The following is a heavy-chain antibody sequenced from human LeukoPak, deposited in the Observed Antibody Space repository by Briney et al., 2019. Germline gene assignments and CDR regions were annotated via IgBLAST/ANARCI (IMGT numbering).Heavy chain of an antibody. V-gene: IGHV3-23*01. J-gene: IGHJ4*02. Sequence: GGSLKLSCAASGLTFSSYAMSWVRQAPGKGLEWVSAISGSGGSTYYADSVKGRFTISRDNSKNTLYLQMNSLRAEDTAVYYCAKACLEYSYGPDYWGQGTLVTVSS. CDR2: ISGSGGST. CDR1: GLTFSSYA. D-gene: IGHD5-18*01. CDR3: AKACLEYSYGPDY.